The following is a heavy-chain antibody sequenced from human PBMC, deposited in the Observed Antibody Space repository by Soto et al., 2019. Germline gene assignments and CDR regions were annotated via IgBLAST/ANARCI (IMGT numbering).Heavy chain of an antibody. CDR3: TREKFDP. V-gene: IGHV3-74*01. J-gene: IGHJ5*02. Sequence: PGGSLRLSCAASGFTFSSYWMHWVRQAPGKGLVWVSLIKTDGSSTNYADSVKGRFTISRDNAKNMLYLQMNSLRPEDTAVYYCTREKFDPWGQGTLVTVSS. CDR1: GFTFSSYW. CDR2: IKTDGSST.